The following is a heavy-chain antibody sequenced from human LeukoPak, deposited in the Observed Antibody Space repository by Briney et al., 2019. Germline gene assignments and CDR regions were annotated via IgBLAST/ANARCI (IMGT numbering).Heavy chain of an antibody. CDR2: ISSSSSYI. CDR1: GFTFSSYT. V-gene: IGHV3-21*01. D-gene: IGHD1-7*01. Sequence: GGSLRLSCAASGFTFSSYTMNWGRQAPGKGLEGVSSISSSSSYIYYADSVKGRFTISRDNAKNSLHLQMNSLRAEDTAVYYCARDGQTGTTVYWGQGNLVTVSS. J-gene: IGHJ4*02. CDR3: ARDGQTGTTVY.